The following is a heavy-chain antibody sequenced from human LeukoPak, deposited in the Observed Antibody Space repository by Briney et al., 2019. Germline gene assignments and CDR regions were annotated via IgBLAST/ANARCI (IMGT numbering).Heavy chain of an antibody. V-gene: IGHV1-18*01. Sequence: ASVKVSCKASGYTFNSFGINWVRQAPGQGLEWMGRISAYNGNTNYAQKLQGRATMTTDTSTSTAYMELRTLRFDDTAVYYCARDDILTDKLFDYWGQGTLVTVSS. CDR1: GYTFNSFG. CDR2: ISAYNGNT. J-gene: IGHJ4*02. CDR3: ARDDILTDKLFDY. D-gene: IGHD3-9*01.